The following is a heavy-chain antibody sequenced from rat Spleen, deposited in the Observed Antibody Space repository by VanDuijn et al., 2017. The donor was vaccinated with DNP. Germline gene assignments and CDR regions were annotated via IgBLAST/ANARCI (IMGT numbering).Heavy chain of an antibody. J-gene: IGHJ2*01. Sequence: VQLVESGGGLVQPGRSMKLSCAASGFTFSNYDMAWVRQPPGKGLEWIASMSSGGSTYYNSGLKSRLRISRDTSKSQVFLKMNSLQTEDTAMYFCARSTYYYDGSYYFDYWGQGVMVTVSS. CDR2: MSSGGST. CDR1: GFTFSNYD. V-gene: IGHV2S12*01. D-gene: IGHD1-12*02. CDR3: ARSTYYYDGSYYFDY.